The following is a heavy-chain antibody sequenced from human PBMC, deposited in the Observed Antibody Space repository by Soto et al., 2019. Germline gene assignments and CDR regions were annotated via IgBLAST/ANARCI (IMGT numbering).Heavy chain of an antibody. CDR2: VSRTSTNI. CDR3: ARASGYRGYASRFFDC. D-gene: IGHD5-12*01. V-gene: IGHV3-21*01. J-gene: IGHJ4*02. Sequence: EVQLGESGGGLVQPGGSLRLSCAASGFTFSSYSMNWVRQTPGKGLEWVSSVSRTSTNIYYADAVRGRFTISGDNAKNSLSLQLNCLRAEDTAVYYCARASGYRGYASRFFDCWGQGTLVTVSS. CDR1: GFTFSSYS.